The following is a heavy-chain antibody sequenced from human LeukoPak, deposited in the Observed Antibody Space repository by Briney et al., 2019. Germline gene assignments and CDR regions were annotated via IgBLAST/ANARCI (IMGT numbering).Heavy chain of an antibody. Sequence: GGSLRLSCAASGFTFSSYSMNWVRQAPGKGLEWVANIKQDGSEKNYLDSVKGRFTISRDNAKNSLYLQMNSLRVEDTAVYYCARDLQFSGWLYWGQGTLVTVSS. J-gene: IGHJ4*02. CDR3: ARDLQFSGWLY. CDR2: IKQDGSEK. V-gene: IGHV3-7*01. CDR1: GFTFSSYS. D-gene: IGHD6-19*01.